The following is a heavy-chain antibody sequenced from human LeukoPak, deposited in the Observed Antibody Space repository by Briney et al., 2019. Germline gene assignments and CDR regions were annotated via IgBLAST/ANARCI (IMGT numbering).Heavy chain of an antibody. CDR3: ARGNNWFDP. Sequence: SETLSLTCTVSGGSISSGANYWSWIRQPPGRGLEWIGYISHSESAYYSPSLESRITISVDRSKNQFSLKLKSVTAADTAIYYCARGNNWFDPWGQGTLVTVSS. CDR1: GGSISSGANY. J-gene: IGHJ5*02. V-gene: IGHV4-30-2*01. CDR2: ISHSESA.